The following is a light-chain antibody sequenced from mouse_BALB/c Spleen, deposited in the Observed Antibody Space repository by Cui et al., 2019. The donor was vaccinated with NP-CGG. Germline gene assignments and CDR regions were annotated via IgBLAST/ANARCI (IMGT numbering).Light chain of an antibody. CDR3: ALWYSNHWV. J-gene: IGLJ1*01. V-gene: IGLV1*01. CDR1: TGAVTTSNY. Sequence: VVTKESAPTTSPGETVTLTCRSSTGAVTTSNYANWVQEKPDHLFTGLIGGTNNRAPGVPARFSGSLIGDKAALTITGAQTEDEAIYFCALWYSNHWVFGGGTKLTVL. CDR2: GTN.